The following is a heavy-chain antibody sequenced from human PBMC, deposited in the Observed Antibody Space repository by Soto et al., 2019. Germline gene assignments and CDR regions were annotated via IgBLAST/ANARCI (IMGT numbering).Heavy chain of an antibody. D-gene: IGHD6-13*01. V-gene: IGHV3-23*01. CDR2: ITATGT. Sequence: EVQLLESGGGFVQPGGSLRLSCTASGFSFRQYAMVWVRQAPGKGLEWVSAITATGTHYADSVKGRFTISRDSSKSTLYLDINNLRVEDTAVYYCVKGMVPDQWGQGTLITVSS. CDR3: VKGMVPDQ. CDR1: GFSFRQYA. J-gene: IGHJ5*02.